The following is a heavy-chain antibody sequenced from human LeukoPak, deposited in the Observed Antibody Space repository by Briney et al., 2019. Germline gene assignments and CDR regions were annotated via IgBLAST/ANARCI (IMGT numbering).Heavy chain of an antibody. Sequence: PSETPSLTCTVSGGSITSYYWHWIRQPPGKGLEWIGYIYYSGSTNYNPSLKSRVTISVDTSRKQFSLKLHSVSAADTAVYYCARDRGRATWFDPWGQGTVVTVSS. V-gene: IGHV4-59*01. CDR1: GGSITSYY. CDR3: ARDRGRATWFDP. J-gene: IGHJ5*02. CDR2: IYYSGST. D-gene: IGHD3-10*01.